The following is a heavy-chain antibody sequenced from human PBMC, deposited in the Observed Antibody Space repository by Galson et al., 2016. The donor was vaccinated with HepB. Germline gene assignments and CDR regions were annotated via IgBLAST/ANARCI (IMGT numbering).Heavy chain of an antibody. Sequence: SLRLSCAASGFTFSYHAMAWVRQAPGKGLEWVLGVDGTGDTTYYADSMRGRFTISRDNSKNTLYLQMHSLRAEDTAVYYCAKDQYDSSDARYDYWGQGTLVTVSS. V-gene: IGHV3-23*01. CDR3: AKDQYDSSDARYDY. CDR1: GFTFSYHA. CDR2: VDGTGDTT. J-gene: IGHJ4*02. D-gene: IGHD3-22*01.